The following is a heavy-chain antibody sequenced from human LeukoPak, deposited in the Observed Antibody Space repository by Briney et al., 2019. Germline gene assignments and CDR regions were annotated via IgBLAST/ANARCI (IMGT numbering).Heavy chain of an antibody. V-gene: IGHV3-23*01. D-gene: IGHD1-26*01. CDR3: AKDPQWELPSPFDH. Sequence: PGGSLRLSRAASGFAFSNYAMSWVRQAPGKGLEWVSAISGSGGSTYYADSVKGRFSISRDNSKNTLYLLMNSLRAEDTAVYYCAKDPQWELPSPFDHWGQGTLVTVSS. CDR2: ISGSGGST. J-gene: IGHJ4*02. CDR1: GFAFSNYA.